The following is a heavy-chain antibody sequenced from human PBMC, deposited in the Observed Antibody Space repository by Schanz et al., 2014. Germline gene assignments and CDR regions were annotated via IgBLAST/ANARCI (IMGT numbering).Heavy chain of an antibody. CDR3: ARDRRNADLDY. Sequence: EVQLMESGGGLVKPGGSLRLSCVASGFAFSSFAMTWVRQAPGRGLEWVSSISTSGTYMYIADSLKGRFTISRDNAKNSLYLEMNSLRAEDTALYYCARDRRNADLDYWGQGTLVTVSS. CDR1: GFAFSSFA. J-gene: IGHJ4*02. V-gene: IGHV3-21*01. D-gene: IGHD1-1*01. CDR2: ISTSGTYM.